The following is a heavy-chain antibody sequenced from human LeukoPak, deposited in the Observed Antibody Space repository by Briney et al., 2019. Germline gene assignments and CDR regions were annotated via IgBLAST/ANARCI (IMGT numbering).Heavy chain of an antibody. CDR1: GFTFDVYG. V-gene: IGHV3-20*04. CDR2: INWNGGST. Sequence: PGGGLRLSCAASGFTFDVYGMSWVRQAPGKGLECVSGINWNGGSTGYADSVKGRFTISRDNAKNSLYLQMNSLRAEDTALYYCARDDRADYYGSGGLDYWGQGTLVTVSS. D-gene: IGHD3-10*01. CDR3: ARDDRADYYGSGGLDY. J-gene: IGHJ4*02.